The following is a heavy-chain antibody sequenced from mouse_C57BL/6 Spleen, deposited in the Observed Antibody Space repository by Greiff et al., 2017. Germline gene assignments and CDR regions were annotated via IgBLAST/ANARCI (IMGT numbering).Heavy chain of an antibody. Sequence: QVQLKESGPELVKPGASVKLSCKASGYAFSSSWMNWVKQRPGKGLEWIGRIYPGDGDTNYNGKFKGKATLTADKSSSTAYMQLSSLTSEDSAVYVCAHYYGSSIYWYFDVWGTGTTVTVSS. CDR2: IYPGDGDT. D-gene: IGHD1-1*01. CDR3: AHYYGSSIYWYFDV. V-gene: IGHV1-82*01. J-gene: IGHJ1*03. CDR1: GYAFSSSW.